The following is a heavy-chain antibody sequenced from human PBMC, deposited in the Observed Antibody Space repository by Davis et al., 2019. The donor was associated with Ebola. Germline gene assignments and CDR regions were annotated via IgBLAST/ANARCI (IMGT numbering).Heavy chain of an antibody. Sequence: GESLKISCKASGYIFSTYWIGWVRPMPGTGLEWTGTIFPGDSDTRYSPSFQGQVTISADKSIGTAYLQWSSLKASDTGMYYCARRGFGGNSVDYWGQGTLVTVSS. CDR3: ARRGFGGNSVDY. D-gene: IGHD4-23*01. J-gene: IGHJ4*02. CDR1: GYIFSTYW. CDR2: IFPGDSDT. V-gene: IGHV5-51*01.